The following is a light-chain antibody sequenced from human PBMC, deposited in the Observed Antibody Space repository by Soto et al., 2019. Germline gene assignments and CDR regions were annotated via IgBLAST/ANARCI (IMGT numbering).Light chain of an antibody. V-gene: IGLV2-14*01. CDR1: SSDIGDYNF. Sequence: QSALTQPASVSGSPGQSISISCTGTSSDIGDYNFVSWYQHHPGKAPKVIIYEVSNRPSGVSHRFAGSKSGNTASLTISGLQTEDEADYYCSSYKYDTVIPFVFGSGTKVPS. CDR2: EVS. CDR3: SSYKYDTVIPFV. J-gene: IGLJ1*01.